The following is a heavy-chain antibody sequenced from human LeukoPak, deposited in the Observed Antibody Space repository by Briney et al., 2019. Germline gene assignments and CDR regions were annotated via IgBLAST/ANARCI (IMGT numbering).Heavy chain of an antibody. CDR1: GGSFSGYY. J-gene: IGHJ4*02. CDR3: ARVMGRRYYYDSSGYYSPHFDY. D-gene: IGHD3-22*01. Sequence: PSETLSLTRAVYGGSFSGYYWSWIRQPPGKGLEWIGEINHSGSTNYNPSLKSRVTISVDTSKNQFSLKLSSVTAADTAVYYCARVMGRRYYYDSSGYYSPHFDYWGQGTLVTVSS. CDR2: INHSGST. V-gene: IGHV4-34*01.